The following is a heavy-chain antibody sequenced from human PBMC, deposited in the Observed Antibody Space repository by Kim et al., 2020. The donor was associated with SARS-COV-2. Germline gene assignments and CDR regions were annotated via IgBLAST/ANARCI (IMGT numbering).Heavy chain of an antibody. CDR1: GFTFSSYA. Sequence: GGSLRLSCAASGFTFSSYAMSWVRQAPGKGLEWVSAISGSGGSTYYADSVKGRFTISRDNSKNTLYLQMNSLKAEDTAVYYCAKNGYSSGWYTAFDIWGQGTMVTVSS. CDR2: ISGSGGST. CDR3: AKNGYSSGWYTAFDI. V-gene: IGHV3-23*01. D-gene: IGHD6-19*01. J-gene: IGHJ3*02.